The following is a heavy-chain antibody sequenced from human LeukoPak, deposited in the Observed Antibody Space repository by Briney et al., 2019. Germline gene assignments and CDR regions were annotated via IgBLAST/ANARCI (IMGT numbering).Heavy chain of an antibody. D-gene: IGHD6-6*01. CDR3: ARVYSSSSGKAFDI. V-gene: IGHV3-30-3*01. Sequence: GRSLRLSCAASGFTFSSYAMHWVRQAPGKGLEWVAVISYDGSNKYYADSVKGRFTISRDNSKNTLYLQMNSLRAEDTAVYYCARVYSSSSGKAFDIWGQGTMVTVSS. J-gene: IGHJ3*02. CDR1: GFTFSSYA. CDR2: ISYDGSNK.